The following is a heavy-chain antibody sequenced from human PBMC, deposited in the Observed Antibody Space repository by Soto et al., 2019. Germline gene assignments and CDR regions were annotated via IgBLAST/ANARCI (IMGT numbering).Heavy chain of an antibody. D-gene: IGHD6-13*01. J-gene: IGHJ4*02. CDR2: INQSGST. CDR3: ARTYSSSWSPFDY. Sequence: QVQLQQWGAGLLKPSETLSLTCVVYGGSFSGYYWSWIRQPPGKGLEWIGEINQSGSTNYNPSLKSRVTISVDTSKNQFSLRLSSVTAADTAGYYCARTYSSSWSPFDYWGQGTLVTVSS. V-gene: IGHV4-34*01. CDR1: GGSFSGYY.